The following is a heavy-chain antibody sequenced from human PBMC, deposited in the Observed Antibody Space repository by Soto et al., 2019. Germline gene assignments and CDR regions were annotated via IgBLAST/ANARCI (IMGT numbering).Heavy chain of an antibody. V-gene: IGHV4-31*03. CDR1: GASIRSVGFK. D-gene: IGHD2-2*01. CDR3: ARDRRFCSTDSCLTGDFYYPMDV. Sequence: SETLSLTCSVSGASIRSVGFKWSWIRQHPGKGLEWIGYIFYDGTTYYNPSLKGRVIISVDTSENSFSLNLNSVAAAATAMYYCARDRRFCSTDSCLTGDFYYPMDVWGQGTTVTVSS. CDR2: IFYDGTT. J-gene: IGHJ6*02.